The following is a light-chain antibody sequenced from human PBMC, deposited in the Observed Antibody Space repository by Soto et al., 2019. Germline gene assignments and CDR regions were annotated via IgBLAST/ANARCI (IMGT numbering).Light chain of an antibody. Sequence: AIQMTQSPSSLSASVGDRVTITCRASQGIRNDLGWYQQKPGKAPKLLIYAASSLETGVTSRFSGSGSGTDFTLTISSLPPEDFATYYCLQDYIYTPTFGQGTKVDIK. CDR1: QGIRND. V-gene: IGKV1-6*01. J-gene: IGKJ2*01. CDR3: LQDYIYTPT. CDR2: AAS.